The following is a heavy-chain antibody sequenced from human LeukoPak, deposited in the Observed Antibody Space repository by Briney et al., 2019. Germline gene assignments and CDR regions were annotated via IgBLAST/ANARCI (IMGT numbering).Heavy chain of an antibody. CDR1: GGSMSRHY. J-gene: IGHJ3*02. CDR3: ARLLDNDSSGDPDTFDM. CDR2: IYYNGKT. Sequence: KPSETLSLTCSVSGGSMSRHYWSWIRQPPGKGLEWTGYIYYNGKTYYNPSLQSRVTISVDTSKNLFSLKLTSVTAADTAVYSCARLLDNDSSGDPDTFDMWGQGTMVTVSS. V-gene: IGHV4-59*11. D-gene: IGHD3-22*01.